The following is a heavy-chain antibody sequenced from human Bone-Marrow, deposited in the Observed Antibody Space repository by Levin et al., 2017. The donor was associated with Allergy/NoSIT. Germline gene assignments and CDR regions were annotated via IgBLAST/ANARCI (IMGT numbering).Heavy chain of an antibody. V-gene: IGHV1-69*10. CDR3: TRARGYSFGYHFVH. CDR1: GGSFSNFG. CDR2: IIPVFGIG. Sequence: GASVKVSCKASGGSFSNFGINWVRQAPGQGLEWMGGIIPVFGIGKYAQKFQGRVTITADRSTNTAYMELSSLRSDDTAVYFCTRARGYSFGYHFVHWGQGTLVTVSS. D-gene: IGHD5-18*01. J-gene: IGHJ4*02.